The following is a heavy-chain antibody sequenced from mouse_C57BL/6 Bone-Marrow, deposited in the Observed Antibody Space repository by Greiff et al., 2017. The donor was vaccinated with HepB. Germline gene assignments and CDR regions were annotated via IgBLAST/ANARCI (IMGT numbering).Heavy chain of an antibody. CDR1: GFSFNTYA. CDR2: IRSKSNNYAT. CDR3: GRQNYGSSPAWFAY. D-gene: IGHD1-1*01. J-gene: IGHJ3*01. Sequence: EVQGVESGGGLVQPKGSLKLSCAASGFSFNTYAMNWVRQAPGKGLEWVARIRSKSNNYATYYADSVKDRFTISRDDSESMLYLQMNNLKTEDTAMYYCGRQNYGSSPAWFAYWGQGTLVTVSA. V-gene: IGHV10-1*01.